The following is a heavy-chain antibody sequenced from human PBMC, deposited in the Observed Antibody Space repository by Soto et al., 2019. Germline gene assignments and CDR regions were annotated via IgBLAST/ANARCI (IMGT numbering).Heavy chain of an antibody. V-gene: IGHV3-43*01. CDR2: ISWDGGST. J-gene: IGHJ6*02. D-gene: IGHD6-13*01. Sequence: AGGSLRLSCAASGFTFDDYTMHWVRQAPGKGLEWVSLISWDGGSTYYADSVKGRFTISRDNSKNSLYLQMNSLRTEDTALYYCAKGAAAELYYGMDVWGQGTTVTVSS. CDR1: GFTFDDYT. CDR3: AKGAAAELYYGMDV.